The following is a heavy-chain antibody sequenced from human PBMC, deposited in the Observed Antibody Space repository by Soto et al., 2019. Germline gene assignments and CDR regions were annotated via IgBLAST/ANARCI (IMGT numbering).Heavy chain of an antibody. CDR1: GFTFRSYW. CDR3: TREVATVPDY. Sequence: EVQMVESGGGLVQPGGSLRLSCAASGFTFRSYWMHWVRQAPGKGLVWVSRISPDGSITNYADSVKGRLTISRDNAKNTLFLQMNSLRAEDTAVYYCTREVATVPDYWGQGTLVTVSS. J-gene: IGHJ4*02. CDR2: ISPDGSIT. D-gene: IGHD6-13*01. V-gene: IGHV3-74*01.